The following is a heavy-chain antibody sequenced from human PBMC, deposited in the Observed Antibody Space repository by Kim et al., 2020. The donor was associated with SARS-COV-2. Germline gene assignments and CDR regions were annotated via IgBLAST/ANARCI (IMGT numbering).Heavy chain of an antibody. Sequence: QKLQGRVTMTTDTSTSTAYMELRSLRSDDTAVYYCARADVEMATTDAFDIWGQGTMVTVSS. CDR3: ARADVEMATTDAFDI. V-gene: IGHV1-18*01. D-gene: IGHD5-12*01. J-gene: IGHJ3*02.